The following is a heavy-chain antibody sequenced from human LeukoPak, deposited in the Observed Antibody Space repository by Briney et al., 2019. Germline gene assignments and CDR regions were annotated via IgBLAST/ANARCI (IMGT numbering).Heavy chain of an antibody. D-gene: IGHD2-2*01. CDR3: ARGGVVVPAALDY. J-gene: IGHJ4*02. CDR2: IYHSGST. CDR1: GYSISSGYY. V-gene: IGHV4-38-2*01. Sequence: SETLSLTCAVSGYSISSGYYWGWIRQPPGKGLEWIGSIYHSGSTYYNPSLKSRVTISVDTSKNQFSLKLSSVTAADTAVYYCARGGVVVPAALDYWGQGTLVTVPS.